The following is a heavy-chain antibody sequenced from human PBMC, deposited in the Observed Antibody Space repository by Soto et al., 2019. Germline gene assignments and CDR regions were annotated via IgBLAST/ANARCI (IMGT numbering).Heavy chain of an antibody. J-gene: IGHJ3*02. Sequence: PSETLSLTCTVSVVSISSSSYYCGWIRQPPGKGLEWIGSIYYSGSTYYNPSLKSRVTISVDTSKNQFSLKLSSVTAADTAVYYCARFLRADAFDIWGQGTMVTVS. V-gene: IGHV4-39*01. CDR3: ARFLRADAFDI. CDR1: VVSISSSSYY. CDR2: IYYSGST.